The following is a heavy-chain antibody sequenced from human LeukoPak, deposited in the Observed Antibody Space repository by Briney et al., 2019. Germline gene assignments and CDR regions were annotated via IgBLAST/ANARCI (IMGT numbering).Heavy chain of an antibody. CDR2: IHHSGRT. Sequence: SETLSLTCTVSGYSISSDYYWGWIRQPPGKGLEWIGSIHHSGRTYYNPSLKSRVTISVDTSKNQFSLKLSSVTAADTAVYYCARDSIGGGNLISYWGQGTLVTVSS. D-gene: IGHD4-23*01. CDR3: ARDSIGGGNLISY. CDR1: GYSISSDYY. J-gene: IGHJ4*02. V-gene: IGHV4-38-2*02.